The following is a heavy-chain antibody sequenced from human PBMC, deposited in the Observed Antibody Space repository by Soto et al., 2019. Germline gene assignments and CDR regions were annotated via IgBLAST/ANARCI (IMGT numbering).Heavy chain of an antibody. D-gene: IGHD6-13*01. CDR1: GYTFSTWD. V-gene: IGHV1-8*01. Sequence: QVQLVQSGAEVKKPGASVKVSCKASGYTFSTWDIAWVRLAPGQGLEWMGSMNPNSGNTEYAQNFQGRVTMTRDTSISPFYMELSSLRSEDTAIYYCARTMGGIAAAGNDYWGQGPLVTVSS. CDR2: MNPNSGNT. CDR3: ARTMGGIAAAGNDY. J-gene: IGHJ4*02.